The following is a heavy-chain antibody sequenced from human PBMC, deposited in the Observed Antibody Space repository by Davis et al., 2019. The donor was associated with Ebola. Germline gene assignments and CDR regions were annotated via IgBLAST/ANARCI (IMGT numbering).Heavy chain of an antibody. CDR3: AKDEGFDY. CDR2: ISFHGRIE. Sequence: GESLKISCAASGFTFSSYGIHWVRQTPGKGLEWVAIISFHGRIEYYADSVKGRFTVSRDNSKNTVYLQMNSLRPDDTAVYYCAKDEGFDYWGQGTLVTVSS. V-gene: IGHV3-30*18. J-gene: IGHJ4*02. CDR1: GFTFSSYG.